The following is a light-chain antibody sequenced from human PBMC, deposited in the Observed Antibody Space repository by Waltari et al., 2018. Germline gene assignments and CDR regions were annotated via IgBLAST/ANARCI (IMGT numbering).Light chain of an antibody. CDR2: FSRDGSH. J-gene: IGLJ3*02. CDR3: QTGGHGTWV. V-gene: IGLV4-69*01. Sequence: PEKDPRYLLKFSRDGSHYEGDWIPLRFSGSRSGAERYPTISSLQSEDEADYYCQTGGHGTWVFGGGTKLTVL.